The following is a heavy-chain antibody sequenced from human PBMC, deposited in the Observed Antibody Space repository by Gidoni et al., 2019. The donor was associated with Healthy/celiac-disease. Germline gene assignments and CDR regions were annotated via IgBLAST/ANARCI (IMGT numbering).Heavy chain of an antibody. CDR3: ARDLGRRTPHYYGMDV. Sequence: EVQLVESGGGLIQPGGSLSPTCAASGFTVSSNYISWVRQAPGKGLEWVSVIDSGGSTYYADSVKGRFTISRDNSKNTLYLQMNSLRAEDTAVYYCARDLGRRTPHYYGMDVWGQGTTVTVSS. CDR2: IDSGGST. D-gene: IGHD3-3*01. CDR1: GFTVSSNY. V-gene: IGHV3-53*01. J-gene: IGHJ6*02.